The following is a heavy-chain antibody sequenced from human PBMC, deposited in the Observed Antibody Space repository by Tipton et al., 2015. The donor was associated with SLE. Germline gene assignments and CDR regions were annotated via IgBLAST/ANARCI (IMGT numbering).Heavy chain of an antibody. V-gene: IGHV3-30*04. J-gene: IGHJ4*02. CDR1: GFTFSSYA. CDR3: ARERGIVVVVAEYYFDY. CDR2: ISYDGSNK. D-gene: IGHD2-15*01. Sequence: RSLRLSCAASGFTFSSYAMHWVRQAPGKGLEWVAVISYDGSNKYYADSVKGRFTISRDNSKNTLYLQMNSLRAEDTAVYYCARERGIVVVVAEYYFDYWGQGTLVTVSS.